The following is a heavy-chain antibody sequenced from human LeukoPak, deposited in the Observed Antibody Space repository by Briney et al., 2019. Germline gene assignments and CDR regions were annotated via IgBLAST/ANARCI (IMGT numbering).Heavy chain of an antibody. V-gene: IGHV3-15*01. D-gene: IGHD1-14*01. CDR2: IKSNSAGGTT. J-gene: IGHJ5*02. CDR3: TAEPNWFDP. CDR1: GFIFSNSW. Sequence: SGGSLRLSCAASGFIFSNSWKSWVRQAPGKGVEWVGRIKSNSAGGTTHYAAREKGRFTRSREDKKNTMYLQMNSLKTEDTAVYYCTAEPNWFDPWGQGTLVTVSS.